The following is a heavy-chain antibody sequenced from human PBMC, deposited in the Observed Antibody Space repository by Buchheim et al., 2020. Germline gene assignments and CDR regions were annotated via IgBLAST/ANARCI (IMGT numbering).Heavy chain of an antibody. Sequence: QLQLQESGPGLVKPSETLSLTCTVSGGSISSSSYYWGWIRQPPGKGLEWIGSIYYSGSPYYNPSLKSRVTISVDPSKNQFSLKLSSVTAADTAVYYCARREYSSSSYYFDYWGQGTL. CDR2: IYYSGSP. CDR3: ARREYSSSSYYFDY. J-gene: IGHJ4*02. D-gene: IGHD6-6*01. CDR1: GGSISSSSYY. V-gene: IGHV4-39*01.